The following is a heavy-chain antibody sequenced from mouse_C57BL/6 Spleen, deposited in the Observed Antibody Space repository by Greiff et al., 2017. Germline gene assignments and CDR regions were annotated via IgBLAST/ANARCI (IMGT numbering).Heavy chain of an antibody. D-gene: IGHD2-10*02. CDR2: ISYDGSN. CDR3: ARGGASKGGFFDY. V-gene: IGHV3-6*01. Sequence: EVQLQESGPGLVKPSQSLSLTCSVTGYSITSGYYWNWIRQFPGNKLEWMGYISYDGSNNYNPSLKNRISITRDTSKNQFFLKLNSVTTEDTATYYCARGGASKGGFFDYWGQGTTLTVSS. J-gene: IGHJ2*01. CDR1: GYSITSGYY.